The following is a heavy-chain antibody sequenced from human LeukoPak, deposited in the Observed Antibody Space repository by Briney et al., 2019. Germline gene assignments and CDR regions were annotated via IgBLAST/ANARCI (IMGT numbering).Heavy chain of an antibody. CDR2: VSSSGAGT. Sequence: PAGGSLRLSCAASGFTFSDYAMSWVRQAPGKGLEWVSTVSSSGAGTYYADSVKGRFTISRDNSKNTLYLQMNSLRLEDAAVYFCARAPVTSCRGAYCYPFDYWGQGTQVTVSS. CDR3: ARAPVTSCRGAYCYPFDY. D-gene: IGHD2-21*01. V-gene: IGHV3-23*01. CDR1: GFTFSDYA. J-gene: IGHJ4*02.